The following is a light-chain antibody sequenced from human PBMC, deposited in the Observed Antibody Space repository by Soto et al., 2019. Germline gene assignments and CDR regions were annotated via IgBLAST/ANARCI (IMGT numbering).Light chain of an antibody. CDR2: DAS. CDR1: QSVSTY. V-gene: IGKV3-11*01. CDR3: QQRSNWPRT. Sequence: EIVLTQSPATLSLSPGERATLSCRASQSVSTYLGWYQQKPGQAPRLLIYDASNGATGIPARFSGSGSGTDFTLTISSLEPEDFAVYYCQQRSNWPRTFGQGTKVEIK. J-gene: IGKJ1*01.